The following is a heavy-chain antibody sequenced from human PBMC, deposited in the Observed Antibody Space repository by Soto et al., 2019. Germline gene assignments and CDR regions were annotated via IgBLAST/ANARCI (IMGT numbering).Heavy chain of an antibody. J-gene: IGHJ4*02. CDR1: GYTFTSYD. V-gene: IGHV1-8*01. D-gene: IGHD4-17*01. CDR2: ISTSSGNR. Sequence: QVQVVQSGAEVKKPGASVKVSCKASGYTFTSYDINWVRQGTGQGLEWMGWISTSSGNRGYAQKFQGRVTMTRDTSISTAYMELSSLRSDDTAVYYCARTNGDLDYWGQGTLVTVSS. CDR3: ARTNGDLDY.